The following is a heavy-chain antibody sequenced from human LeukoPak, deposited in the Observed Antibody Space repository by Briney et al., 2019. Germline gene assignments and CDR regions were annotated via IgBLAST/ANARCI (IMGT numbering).Heavy chain of an antibody. D-gene: IGHD4-17*01. Sequence: PGASVKVSCKASGYTFTSYGISWVRQAPGQGLEWMGWISAYNGNTNYAQTLQGRVTMTTDTSTSTAYMELRSLRSDDTAVYYCARDPGTRDYGDYYFDYWGQGTLVTVSS. J-gene: IGHJ4*02. CDR2: ISAYNGNT. CDR3: ARDPGTRDYGDYYFDY. V-gene: IGHV1-18*01. CDR1: GYTFTSYG.